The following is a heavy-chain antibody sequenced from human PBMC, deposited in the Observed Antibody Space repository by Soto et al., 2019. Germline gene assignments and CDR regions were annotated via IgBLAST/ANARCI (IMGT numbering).Heavy chain of an antibody. CDR2: IIPLFGTT. Sequence: QVQLVQSGAEVKKPGSSVKVSCKASGGTLNNYGFSWVRQAPGQGLEWMGGIIPLFGTTNYAQKFQGRVTITADESTSTAYMRLSSLRSEDTAVYYCATEKAGRIHDPFDIWGQGTMVTVSS. V-gene: IGHV1-69*12. D-gene: IGHD6-19*01. CDR1: GGTLNNYG. J-gene: IGHJ3*02. CDR3: ATEKAGRIHDPFDI.